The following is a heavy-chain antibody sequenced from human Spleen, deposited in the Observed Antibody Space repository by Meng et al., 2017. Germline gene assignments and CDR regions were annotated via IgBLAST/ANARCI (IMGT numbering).Heavy chain of an antibody. CDR1: GFTVRSYA. V-gene: IGHV3-23*04. CDR2: ISGSGGST. CDR3: AKYSYGLGDYFDY. D-gene: IGHD3-10*01. J-gene: IGHJ4*02. Sequence: GQGGGAGGGLVQPGGSLGLSCAASGFTVRSYAMSWVRQAPGKGLEWVSSISGSGGSTYYADSVKGRFTISRDNSKSTLYLQMNSLRAEDTALYYCAKYSYGLGDYFDYWGQGALVTVSS.